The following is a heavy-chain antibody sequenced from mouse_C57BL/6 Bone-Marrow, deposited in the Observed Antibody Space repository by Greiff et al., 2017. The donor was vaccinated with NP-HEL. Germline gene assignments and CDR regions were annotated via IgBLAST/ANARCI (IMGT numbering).Heavy chain of an antibody. Sequence: VQRVESGAELARPGASVKLSCKASGYTFTSYGISWVKQRTGQGLEWIGEIYPRSGNTYYNEKFKGKATLTADKSSSTAYMELRSLTSEDSAVYFCARSGGSSGDVWCAYWGQGSLVTVSA. J-gene: IGHJ3*01. CDR2: IYPRSGNT. CDR3: ARSGGSSGDVWCAY. CDR1: GYTFTSYG. V-gene: IGHV1-81*01. D-gene: IGHD3-2*02.